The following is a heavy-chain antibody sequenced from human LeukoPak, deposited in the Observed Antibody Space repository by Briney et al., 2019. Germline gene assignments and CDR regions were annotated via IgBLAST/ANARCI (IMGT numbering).Heavy chain of an antibody. V-gene: IGHV3-30*18. Sequence: PGRSLRLSCAASGFTFSSYGMHWVRQAPGKGLEWVAVISYDGSNKYYADSVKGRFTISRDNSKNTLYLQMNSLRAEDTAVYYCAKCPTPAYDILTGSYYYYGMDVWGQGTTVTVSS. CDR2: ISYDGSNK. D-gene: IGHD3-9*01. CDR1: GFTFSSYG. CDR3: AKCPTPAYDILTGSYYYYGMDV. J-gene: IGHJ6*02.